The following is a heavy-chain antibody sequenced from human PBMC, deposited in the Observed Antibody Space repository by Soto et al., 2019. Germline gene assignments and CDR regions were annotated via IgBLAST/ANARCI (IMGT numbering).Heavy chain of an antibody. V-gene: IGHV1-69*01. CDR3: ARRATNDFDIWSGYYDFDY. CDR2: IIPKFTTA. J-gene: IGHJ4*02. D-gene: IGHD3-3*01. CDR1: GGTFNNYG. Sequence: QVQLVQSGAEVKKPGSSVKVSCRASGGTFNNYGINWVRQAPGQGLEWMGGIIPKFTTANYAQNFQGRVTITADEFTSTAYMELRSLRPEDTAVYYCARRATNDFDIWSGYYDFDYWGQGTLVTVS.